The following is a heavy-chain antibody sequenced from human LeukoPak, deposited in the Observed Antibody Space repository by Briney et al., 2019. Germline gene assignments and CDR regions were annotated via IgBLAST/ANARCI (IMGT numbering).Heavy chain of an antibody. V-gene: IGHV4-39*07. J-gene: IGHJ6*03. CDR3: ASTILDYNTGKDYYYYMDV. CDR1: GGSISSSSYY. CDR2: IYYSGST. Sequence: SETLSLTCTVSGGSISSSSYYWGWIRQPPGKGLEWIGSIYYSGSTYYNPSLKSRVTISVDTSKNQFSLKLSSVTAADTAVYYCASTILDYNTGKDYYYYMDVWGKGTTVTVSS. D-gene: IGHD4-11*01.